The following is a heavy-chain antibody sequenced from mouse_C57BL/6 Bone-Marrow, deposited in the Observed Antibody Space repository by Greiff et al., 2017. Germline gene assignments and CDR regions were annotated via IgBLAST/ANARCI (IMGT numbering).Heavy chain of an antibody. CDR1: GFNIKDDY. CDR2: IDPEIGDT. Sequence: EVQLQQSGAELVRPGASVKLSCTASGFNIKDDYIHWVKQRPEQGLEWIGWIDPEIGDTEYASKFQGKATITSDTSSNTAYLQLSSLTSEDTAVLYRSAFDGNYFDFWGQGTPLTVAS. CDR3: SAFDGNYFDF. D-gene: IGHD2-3*01. V-gene: IGHV14-4*01. J-gene: IGHJ2*01.